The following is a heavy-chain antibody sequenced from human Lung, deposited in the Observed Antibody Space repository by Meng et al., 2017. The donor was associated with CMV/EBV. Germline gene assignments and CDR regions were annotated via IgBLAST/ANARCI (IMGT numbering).Heavy chain of an antibody. CDR3: AKDLLLFGGPNAYFDQ. CDR2: IRHDGTNK. V-gene: IGHV3-30*02. CDR1: GFRFDDYG. Sequence: GESXKISCAASGFRFDDYGMHWVRQTPGKGLEWVAFIRHDGTNKFYGDSVKGRFTISRDNSKNTVYLQKNSLRPEETAVYYCAKDLLLFGGPNAYFDQWGQGXLVTVSS. J-gene: IGHJ4*02. D-gene: IGHD3-16*01.